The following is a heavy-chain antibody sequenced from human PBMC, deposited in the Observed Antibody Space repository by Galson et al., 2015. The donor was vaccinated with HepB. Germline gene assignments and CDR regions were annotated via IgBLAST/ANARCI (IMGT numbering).Heavy chain of an antibody. CDR3: ARGAGWFGELFPCYYGMDV. D-gene: IGHD3-10*01. V-gene: IGHV3-20*04. J-gene: IGHJ6*02. CDR2: TNRSGGST. CDR1: GFTFDDYG. Sequence: SLRLSCAASGFTFDDYGMSWVRQAPGKGLEWVSGTNRSGGSTGYAETVKGGFTISRDNAKNSLFLEMDSLRAEDTALYYCARGAGWFGELFPCYYGMDVWGQGTTVTVSS.